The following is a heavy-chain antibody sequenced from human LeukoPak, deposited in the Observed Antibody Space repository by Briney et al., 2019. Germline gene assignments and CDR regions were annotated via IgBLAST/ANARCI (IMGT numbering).Heavy chain of an antibody. V-gene: IGHV1-8*03. CDR2: MNPNSGNT. CDR1: GYTFTSYD. Sequence: ASVKVSCKASGYTFTSYDSNWVRQAPGQGLEWMGWMNPNSGNTVYAQKFQGRVTITRNTSISTAYMELSSLRSEDTAVYYCARRSIATITLDYWGQGTLVTVSS. D-gene: IGHD5-24*01. J-gene: IGHJ4*02. CDR3: ARRSIATITLDY.